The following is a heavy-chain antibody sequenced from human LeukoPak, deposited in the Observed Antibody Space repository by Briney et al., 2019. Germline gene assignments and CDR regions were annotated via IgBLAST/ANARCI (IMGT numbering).Heavy chain of an antibody. Sequence: GGSLRLSCAVSRFTFSSFAMNWVRQAPGKGLEWVSGVSDSGGSTYYADSVKGRFTISRDNSKNTLYLQMNSLRAEDTALYYCAKGHCGSGSHPRLYFDYWGQGTLVTVSS. V-gene: IGHV3-23*01. D-gene: IGHD3-10*01. J-gene: IGHJ4*02. CDR1: RFTFSSFA. CDR3: AKGHCGSGSHPRLYFDY. CDR2: VSDSGGST.